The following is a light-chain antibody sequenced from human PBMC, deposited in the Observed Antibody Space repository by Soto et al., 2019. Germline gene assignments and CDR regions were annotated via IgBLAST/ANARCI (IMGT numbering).Light chain of an antibody. CDR3: SSYAGRNTLI. J-gene: IGLJ2*01. Sequence: QSALTQPASVSGSPGQSITISCTGTSSDVGNYKYVSWYQQHPGKAPKLMIYEVSNRPSGVSNRFSGSKSGNTASLTISGLQAEDETDYYCSSYAGRNTLIFGGGTKLTVL. CDR1: SSDVGNYKY. CDR2: EVS. V-gene: IGLV2-14*01.